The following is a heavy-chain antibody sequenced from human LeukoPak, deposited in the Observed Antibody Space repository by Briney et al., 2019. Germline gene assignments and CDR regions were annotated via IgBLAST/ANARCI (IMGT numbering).Heavy chain of an antibody. CDR2: VSSDGTT. Sequence: SETLSLTCSVSGDSVTSSYWNWIRQPPGKGLEWIGYVSSDGTTNYTPSLRSRLIMSVDTAKNDISLILTSVTASDTAIHYCARLDCFVEGCYNHWGRGTLVTVSS. CDR1: GDSVTSSY. CDR3: ARLDCFVEGCYNH. J-gene: IGHJ4*02. D-gene: IGHD2-15*01. V-gene: IGHV4-59*08.